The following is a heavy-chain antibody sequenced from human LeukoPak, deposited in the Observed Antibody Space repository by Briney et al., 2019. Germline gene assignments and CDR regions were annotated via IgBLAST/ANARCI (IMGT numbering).Heavy chain of an antibody. CDR2: IVVGSGNT. CDR1: GFTFTSSA. CDR3: AADLHYYGSGSFGPTLYYFDY. J-gene: IGHJ4*02. D-gene: IGHD3-10*01. Sequence: TSVKVSCKASGFTFTSSAVQWVRQARGQRLEWIGWIVVGSGNTNYAQKFQERVTITRDMSTSTAYMELSSLRSEDTAVYYCAADLHYYGSGSFGPTLYYFDYWGQGTLVTVPS. V-gene: IGHV1-58*01.